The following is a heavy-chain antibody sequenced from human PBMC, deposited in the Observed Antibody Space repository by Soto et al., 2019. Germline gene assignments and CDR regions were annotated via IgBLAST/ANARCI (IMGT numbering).Heavy chain of an antibody. D-gene: IGHD3-3*01. Sequence: EVQLVESGGGLVKPGGSLRLSCAASGLTFSSYSMNWVRQAPGNGLEWVSSISSSSSYIYYADSVKGRFTMSRDNAKNYGYLQMISRKAEDTAGYYCAREGAWSWLDWLYSHEDWYFDLWGRGTLVTVSS. CDR2: ISSSSSYI. V-gene: IGHV3-21*01. J-gene: IGHJ2*01. CDR3: AREGAWSWLDWLYSHEDWYFDL. CDR1: GLTFSSYS.